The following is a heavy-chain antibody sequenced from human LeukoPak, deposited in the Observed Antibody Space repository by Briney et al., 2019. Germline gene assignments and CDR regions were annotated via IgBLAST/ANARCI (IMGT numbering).Heavy chain of an antibody. CDR3: AREGSSSWYHAEYFQH. J-gene: IGHJ1*01. CDR2: IYYSGST. D-gene: IGHD6-13*01. V-gene: IGHV4-39*07. Sequence: SETLSLTCTVSGGSISSSSYYWGWIRQPPGKGLEWIGSIYYSGSTYYNPSLKSRVTISVDTSKNQFSLKLSSVTAADTAVYYCAREGSSSWYHAEYFQHWGQGTLVTVSS. CDR1: GGSISSSSYY.